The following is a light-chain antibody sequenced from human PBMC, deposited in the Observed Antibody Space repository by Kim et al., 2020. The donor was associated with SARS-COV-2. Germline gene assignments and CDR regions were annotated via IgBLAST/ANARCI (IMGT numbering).Light chain of an antibody. J-gene: IGLJ3*02. CDR2: LEGSVTY. V-gene: IGLV4-60*03. CDR3: ETWDSNPWV. Sequence: QLVLTQSSSASASLGSSVKLTCTLSSGHSSYIIAWHQQQPGKAPRYFMKLEGSVTYNKGSGVPDRFSGSRSGADRYLTISNLQSEDEADYYCETWDSNPWVFGGGTQLTVL. CDR1: SGHSSYI.